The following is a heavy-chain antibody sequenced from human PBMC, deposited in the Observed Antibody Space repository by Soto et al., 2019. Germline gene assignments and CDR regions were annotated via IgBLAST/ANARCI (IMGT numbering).Heavy chain of an antibody. CDR2: INHSGST. J-gene: IGHJ4*02. Sequence: LSLTCAVYGGSFSGYYWSWIRQPPGKGLEWIGEINHSGSTNYNPSLKSRVTISVDTSKNQFSLKLSSVTAADTAVYYCARASYSYGYGYWGQGTLVTVSS. CDR1: GGSFSGYY. CDR3: ARASYSYGYGY. D-gene: IGHD5-18*01. V-gene: IGHV4-34*01.